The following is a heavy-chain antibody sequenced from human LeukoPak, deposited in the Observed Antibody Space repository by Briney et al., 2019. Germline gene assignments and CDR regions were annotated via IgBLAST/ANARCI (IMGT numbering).Heavy chain of an antibody. J-gene: IGHJ5*02. D-gene: IGHD1-7*01. Sequence: SETLSLTCTVSGGSISSSSYYWGWIRQPPGEGLEWIGSIYYSGSTYYNPSLKSRVTISVDTSKNQFSLKLSSVTAADTAVYYCASTITGTTGWFDPWGQGTLVTVSS. CDR3: ASTITGTTGWFDP. CDR2: IYYSGST. V-gene: IGHV4-39*07. CDR1: GGSISSSSYY.